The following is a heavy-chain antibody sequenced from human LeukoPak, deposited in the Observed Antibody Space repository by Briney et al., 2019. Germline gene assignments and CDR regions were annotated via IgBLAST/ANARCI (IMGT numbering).Heavy chain of an antibody. V-gene: IGHV1-46*01. J-gene: IGHJ4*02. CDR3: ARDYGGNDGFDY. CDR1: GYTFIDYY. CDR2: INPSGGST. D-gene: IGHD4-23*01. Sequence: ASVKVSCKTSGYTFIDYYMHWVRLAPGQGLEWMGIINPSGGSTSYAQKFQGRVTLTRDTSTSTVYMELSSLRSEDTAVYYCARDYGGNDGFDYWGQGTLVTVSS.